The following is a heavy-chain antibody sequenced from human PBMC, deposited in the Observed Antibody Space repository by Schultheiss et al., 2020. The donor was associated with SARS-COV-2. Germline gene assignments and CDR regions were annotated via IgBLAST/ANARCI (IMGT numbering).Heavy chain of an antibody. J-gene: IGHJ3*02. V-gene: IGHV4-30-2*01. CDR2: IYHSGST. Sequence: SETLSLTCGVSGGSISSGLYSWSWIRQPPGKGLEWIGYIYHSGSTNYNPSLKSRVTMSVDTSKNQFSLKLSSVTAADTAVYYCARDRRYFDWLTDAFDIWGQGTMVTVSS. CDR3: ARDRRYFDWLTDAFDI. D-gene: IGHD3-9*01. CDR1: GGSISSGLYS.